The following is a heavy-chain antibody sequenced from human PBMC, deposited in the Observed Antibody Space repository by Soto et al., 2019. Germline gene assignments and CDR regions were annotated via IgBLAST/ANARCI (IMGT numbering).Heavy chain of an antibody. V-gene: IGHV3-74*01. CDR2: IDSDGSRI. CDR3: VRTSLVVAVATREDL. J-gene: IGHJ1*01. D-gene: IGHD2-15*01. Sequence: EVQLVESGGGLVQPGESLRLSCAASGFTFSNYWMHWVRQAPGKGLVWVSRIDSDGSRITYADFVKGRFTISRDNAKNTVYLHMNSLTAEDTAVYYCVRTSLVVAVATREDLWGKDTLVTVSS. CDR1: GFTFSNYW.